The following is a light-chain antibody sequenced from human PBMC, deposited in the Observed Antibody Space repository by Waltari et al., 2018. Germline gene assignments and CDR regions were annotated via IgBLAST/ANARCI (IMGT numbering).Light chain of an antibody. CDR2: EVS. CDR3: CSYAGRYTWV. CDR1: SSDVGTYNH. J-gene: IGLJ3*02. Sequence: QSALTQHRSVSGSPGQSDTFTCTATSSDVGTYNHAPWYQQPPVKAPTFMIYEVSQRPSGVPDRFSGAKSVNTASLTIAGLQAEDEAVYYCCSYAGRYTWVFGGGTKVTVL. V-gene: IGLV2-11*01.